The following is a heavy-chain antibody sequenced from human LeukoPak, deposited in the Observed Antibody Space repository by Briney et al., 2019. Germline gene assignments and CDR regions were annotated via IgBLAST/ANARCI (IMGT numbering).Heavy chain of an antibody. CDR3: ARSARLMKGVVEVTALDD. J-gene: IGHJ4*02. V-gene: IGHV3-74*01. Sequence: PGGSLRLSCAASGFTLSSYWMHWVRQAPGKGLVWVSRINSDESSTTYADSVKGRFTISRDNAKNSVYLEMNSLRADDTAVYYCARSARLMKGVVEVTALDDWGQGTLVTVSS. CDR1: GFTLSSYW. D-gene: IGHD3-3*01. CDR2: INSDESST.